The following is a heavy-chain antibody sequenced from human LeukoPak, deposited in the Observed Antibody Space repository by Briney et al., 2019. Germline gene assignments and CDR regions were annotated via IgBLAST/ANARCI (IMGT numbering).Heavy chain of an antibody. J-gene: IGHJ5*02. CDR2: INHSGRT. CDR1: GGSFSGYY. Sequence: SETLSLTCAVYGGSFSGYYWSWIRQPPGKGLEWIGEINHSGRTNYNPSLKSRVTISVDTSKNQSSLKLSSVTAADTAVYYCARGCIPRRKFPTRPRNYQFWFDPWGQGTLVTVSS. D-gene: IGHD1-7*01. V-gene: IGHV4-34*01. CDR3: ARGCIPRRKFPTRPRNYQFWFDP.